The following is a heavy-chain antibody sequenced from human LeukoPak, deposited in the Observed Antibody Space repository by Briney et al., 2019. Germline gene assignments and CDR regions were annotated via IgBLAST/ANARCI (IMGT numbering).Heavy chain of an antibody. CDR3: ARIGVATTSSFDY. Sequence: SETLSLTCAVYGGSFSGYYWGWIRQPPGKGLEWIGEINDGGSTNYNPSLKSRVTISVDTSKNQFSLKLTSVTAADTAVYYCARIGVATTSSFDYWGQGALVTVSS. CDR1: GGSFSGYY. J-gene: IGHJ4*02. D-gene: IGHD5-12*01. V-gene: IGHV4-34*01. CDR2: INDGGST.